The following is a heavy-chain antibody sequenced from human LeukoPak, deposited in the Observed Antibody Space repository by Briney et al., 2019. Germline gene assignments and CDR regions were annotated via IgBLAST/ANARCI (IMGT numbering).Heavy chain of an antibody. Sequence: PSETLSLTCTVSGGSISSSSYYWGWIRQPPGKGLEWIGSMYYSGSTYSNPSLKSRLTISVDTSKNQFSLKLSSVTAADTAVYYCARVQVDGDYDYWGQGTLVTVSS. J-gene: IGHJ4*02. CDR1: GGSISSSSYY. CDR3: ARVQVDGDYDY. CDR2: MYYSGST. V-gene: IGHV4-39*07. D-gene: IGHD4-17*01.